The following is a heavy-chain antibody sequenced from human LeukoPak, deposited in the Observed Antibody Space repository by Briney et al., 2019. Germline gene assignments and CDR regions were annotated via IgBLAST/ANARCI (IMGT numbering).Heavy chain of an antibody. J-gene: IGHJ2*01. CDR3: ERGPRSHRSDLTKWYFDL. Sequence: PGGSLRLSCAASEFTFRSFNMVWVRQAPGKGLEWVSSISTDSKFKYYSDSVTGRFTISRDNAENSFSLQMNSLRVDDTATFYCERGPRSHRSDLTKWYFDLWGRGTLVSVSS. CDR2: ISTDSKFK. V-gene: IGHV3-21*01. CDR1: EFTFRSFN.